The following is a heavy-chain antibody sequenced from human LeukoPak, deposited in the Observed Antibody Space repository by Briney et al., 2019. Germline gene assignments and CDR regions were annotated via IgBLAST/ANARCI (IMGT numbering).Heavy chain of an antibody. CDR3: ARESSSGFDY. CDR1: GFTFSTYW. J-gene: IGHJ4*02. V-gene: IGHV3-7*01. CDR2: IKQNGGEK. D-gene: IGHD6-13*01. Sequence: PGGSLRLSCAASGFTFSTYWMSWVRQAPGKGLEWVASIKQNGGEKYYVDSVKGRFTISRDNAKNSVFLQMNSLRVEDTAPYYCARESSSGFDYWGQGTLVTVSS.